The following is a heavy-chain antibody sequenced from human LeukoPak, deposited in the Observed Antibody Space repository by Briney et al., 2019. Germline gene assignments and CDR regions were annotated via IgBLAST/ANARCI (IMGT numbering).Heavy chain of an antibody. Sequence: GGSLRLSCAASGFTFSSYGMHWVRQAPGKGLEWVAVIWYDGSNKYYADSVKGRFTISRDNSKNTLYLQMNSLRAEDTAVYYCARDRCHGYYDFWRTYYYYYYMDVWGKGTTVTVSS. J-gene: IGHJ6*03. D-gene: IGHD3-3*01. CDR3: ARDRCHGYYDFWRTYYYYYYMDV. CDR2: IWYDGSNK. CDR1: GFTFSSYG. V-gene: IGHV3-33*01.